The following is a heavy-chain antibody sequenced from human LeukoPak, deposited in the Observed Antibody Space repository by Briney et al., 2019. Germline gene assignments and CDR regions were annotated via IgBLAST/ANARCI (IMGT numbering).Heavy chain of an antibody. CDR3: IASSGSDAFDI. V-gene: IGHV1-24*01. D-gene: IGHD3-22*01. CDR1: GYTLTELS. J-gene: IGHJ3*02. Sequence: ASVNVSCKVSGYTLTELSMHWVRQAPGKGLEWMGGFDPEDGETIYAQKFQGRVTMTEDTSTDTAYMELSSLKTEDTALYYCIASSGSDAFDIWGQGTMVTVSS. CDR2: FDPEDGET.